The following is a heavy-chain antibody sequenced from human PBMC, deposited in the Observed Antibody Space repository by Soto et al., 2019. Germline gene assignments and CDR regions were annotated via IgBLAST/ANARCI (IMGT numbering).Heavy chain of an antibody. CDR3: ARDRPYYDSSGYYYYFDY. Sequence: PSQTLSLTCAISGDSVSSNSAAWNWIRQSPSRGLEWLGRTYYRSKWYNDYAVSVKSRITINPDTSKNQFSLQLNSVTPGDTAVYYCARDRPYYDSSGYYYYFDYWGQGTLVTVSS. J-gene: IGHJ4*02. D-gene: IGHD3-22*01. CDR2: TYYRSKWYN. V-gene: IGHV6-1*01. CDR1: GDSVSSNSAA.